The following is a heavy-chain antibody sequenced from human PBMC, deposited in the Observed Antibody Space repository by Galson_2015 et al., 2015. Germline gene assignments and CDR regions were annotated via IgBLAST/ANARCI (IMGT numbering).Heavy chain of an antibody. CDR2: IIPIFGTA. CDR3: ASFAGIAAAGTNPDAFDI. CDR1: GGTFSSYA. D-gene: IGHD6-13*01. Sequence: SVKVSCKASGGTFSSYAISWVRQAPGQGLEWMGGIIPIFGTANYAQKFQGRVTITADESTSTAYMELSSLRSEDTAVYYCASFAGIAAAGTNPDAFDIWGQGTMVTVSS. V-gene: IGHV1-69*13. J-gene: IGHJ3*02.